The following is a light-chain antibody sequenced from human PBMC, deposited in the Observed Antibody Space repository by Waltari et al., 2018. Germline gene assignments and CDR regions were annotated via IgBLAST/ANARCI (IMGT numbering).Light chain of an antibody. V-gene: IGKV3-15*01. CDR2: DAS. CDR1: QSISSN. CDR3: QQYNNRPQT. Sequence: EIVMTQSPATLSVSPGESATLSCRASQSISSNLAWYQHRPGQAPRFLIYDASTRATGIPARFSGSGSGTEFTLTISSLQSEDFALYYCQQYNNRPQTFGQGTKVEIE. J-gene: IGKJ1*01.